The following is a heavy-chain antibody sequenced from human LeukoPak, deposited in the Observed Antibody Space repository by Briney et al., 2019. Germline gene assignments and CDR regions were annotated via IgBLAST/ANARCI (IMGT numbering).Heavy chain of an antibody. CDR2: INHSGST. V-gene: IGHV4-34*01. CDR1: GGSFSGYY. J-gene: IGHJ6*02. D-gene: IGHD3-9*01. Sequence: SETLSLTCAVYGGSFSGYYWSWIRQPPGKGLEWIGEINHSGSTNYNPSLKSRVTISVDTSKNQFSLKLSSVTAADTAVYYCARTRYFDWSNYYGMDVWGQGTTVTVSS. CDR3: ARTRYFDWSNYYGMDV.